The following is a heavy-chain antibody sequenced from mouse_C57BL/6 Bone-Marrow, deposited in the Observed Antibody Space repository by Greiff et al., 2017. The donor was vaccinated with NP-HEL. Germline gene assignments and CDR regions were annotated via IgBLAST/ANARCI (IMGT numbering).Heavy chain of an antibody. J-gene: IGHJ2*01. CDR2: IYWDDDK. D-gene: IGHD2-3*01. CDR1: GFSLSTSGMG. Sequence: ESGPGILQSSQTLSLTCSFSGFSLSTSGMGVSWIRQPSGKGLEWLAHIYWDDDKRYNPSLKSRLTISKDTSRNQVFLKITSVDTADTATYYCARRDDGYFYYFDYWGQGTTLTVSS. V-gene: IGHV8-12*01. CDR3: ARRDDGYFYYFDY.